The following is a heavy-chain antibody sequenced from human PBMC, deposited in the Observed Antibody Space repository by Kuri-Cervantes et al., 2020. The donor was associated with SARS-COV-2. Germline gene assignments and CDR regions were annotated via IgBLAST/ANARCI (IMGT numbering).Heavy chain of an antibody. J-gene: IGHJ6*03. D-gene: IGHD3-3*01. CDR3: ARGTRYYDFWSGYVSSENFSRSHYYYYMDV. V-gene: IGHV3-30-3*01. CDR1: GFTFSSYA. CDR2: ISYDGSNK. Sequence: GESLKISCAASGFTFSSYAMHWVRQAPGKGLEWVAVISYDGSNKYYADSVKGRFTISRDNSKNTLYLQMNSLRAEDTAVYYCARGTRYYDFWSGYVSSENFSRSHYYYYMDVWGKGTTVTVSS.